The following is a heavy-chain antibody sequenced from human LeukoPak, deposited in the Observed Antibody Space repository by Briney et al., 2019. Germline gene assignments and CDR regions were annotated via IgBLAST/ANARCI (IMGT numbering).Heavy chain of an antibody. J-gene: IGHJ5*02. CDR3: AGLQLRYDFWSGYYRDNWFDP. CDR2: IYHSGST. D-gene: IGHD3-3*01. V-gene: IGHV4-38-2*01. Sequence: KPSETLSLTCAVSGYSISSGYYWGWIRQPPGKGLEWIGSIYHSGSTYYNPSLKSRVTISVDTSKNQFSPKLSSVTAADTAVYYCAGLQLRYDFWSGYYRDNWFDPWGQGTLVTVSS. CDR1: GYSISSGYY.